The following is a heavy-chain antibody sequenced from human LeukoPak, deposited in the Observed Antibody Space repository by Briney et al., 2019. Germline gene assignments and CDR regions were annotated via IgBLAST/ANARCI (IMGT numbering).Heavy chain of an antibody. CDR3: ARDNSSGWYGEFDY. D-gene: IGHD6-19*01. Sequence: PGGSLRLSCAVSGFSFSSYTMNWVRQAPGKGLEWVSSISSSSSYIYYADSVKGRFTISRDNAKNSLYLQMNSLKAEDTAVYYSARDNSSGWYGEFDYWGQGTLVTVSS. J-gene: IGHJ4*01. CDR1: GFSFSSYT. V-gene: IGHV3-21*01. CDR2: ISSSSSYI.